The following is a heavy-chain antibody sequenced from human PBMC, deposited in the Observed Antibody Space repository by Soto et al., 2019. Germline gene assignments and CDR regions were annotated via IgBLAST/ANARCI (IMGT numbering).Heavy chain of an antibody. Sequence: EVQLVESGGGLVQPEGSLRLSCAASGFTFSSYEFNWVRQAPGRGLEWISYISVSGNIIKYADSVKGRFTISRDNAESSLHLHMSSLRVDDTALYFCVRDTMRASAAASLDYWGQGTQVIVSS. CDR3: VRDTMRASAAASLDY. V-gene: IGHV3-48*03. D-gene: IGHD6-13*01. J-gene: IGHJ4*02. CDR1: GFTFSSYE. CDR2: ISVSGNII.